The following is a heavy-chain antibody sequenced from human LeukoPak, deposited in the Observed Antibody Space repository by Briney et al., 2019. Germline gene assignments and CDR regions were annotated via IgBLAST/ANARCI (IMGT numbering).Heavy chain of an antibody. J-gene: IGHJ4*02. CDR1: GYTFNNYY. CDR3: ARDRSITMVRGVITQDQFDY. D-gene: IGHD3-10*01. Sequence: GASVKVSCKASGYTFNNYYMHWVRQAPGQGLEWMGIINPSGGSTSYAQKFQGRVTMTRDTSTSTVYMELSSLTSDDTAVYYCARDRSITMVRGVITQDQFDYWGQGTLVTVSS. CDR2: INPSGGST. V-gene: IGHV1-46*02.